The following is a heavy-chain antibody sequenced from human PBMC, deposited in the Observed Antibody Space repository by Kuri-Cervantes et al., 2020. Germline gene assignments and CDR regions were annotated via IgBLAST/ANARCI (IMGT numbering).Heavy chain of an antibody. CDR3: ARVWFGELGRIGYYYYYGMDV. CDR2: INPNSGGT. J-gene: IGHJ6*02. Sequence: ASVNVSCKASGYTFTGYYMHWVRQAPGQGLEWMGWINPNSGGTNYAQKFQGRVTMTRNTSISTAYMELSSLRSEDTAVYYCARVWFGELGRIGYYYYYGMDVWGQGTTVTVSS. CDR1: GYTFTGYY. D-gene: IGHD3-10*01. V-gene: IGHV1-2*02.